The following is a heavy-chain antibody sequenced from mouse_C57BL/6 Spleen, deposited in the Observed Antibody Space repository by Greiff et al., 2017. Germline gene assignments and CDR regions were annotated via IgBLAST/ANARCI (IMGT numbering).Heavy chain of an antibody. Sequence: VQLQQSGPELVKPGASVKISCKASGYAFSSSWMNWVKQRPGTGLEWIGRIYPGDGDTNYNGKFKGKATLTADKSSSTGDMQHSRMTSEESAVYFDARARSNYYGGFYWYLDDWGTGTTVTVSS. CDR2: IYPGDGDT. V-gene: IGHV1-82*01. CDR3: ARARSNYYGGFYWYLDD. CDR1: GYAFSSSW. J-gene: IGHJ1*03. D-gene: IGHD2-5*01.